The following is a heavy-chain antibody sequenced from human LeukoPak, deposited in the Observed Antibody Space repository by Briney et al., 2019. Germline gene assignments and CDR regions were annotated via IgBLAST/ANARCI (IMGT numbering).Heavy chain of an antibody. CDR3: ARDQGDYYDSSGYYFRDAFDI. V-gene: IGHV3-11*04. CDR1: GFTFSDYY. CDR2: ISSSGSTI. Sequence: GGSLRLSCAASGFTFSDYYMSWIRQAPGKGLEWVSYISSSGSTIYYADSVKGRFTISRDNAKNSLYLQMNSLRAEDTAVYYCARDQGDYYDSSGYYFRDAFDIWGQGTMVTVSS. D-gene: IGHD3-22*01. J-gene: IGHJ3*02.